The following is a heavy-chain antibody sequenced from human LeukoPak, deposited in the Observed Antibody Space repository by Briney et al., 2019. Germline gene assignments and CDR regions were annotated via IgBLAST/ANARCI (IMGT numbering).Heavy chain of an antibody. V-gene: IGHV3-7*03. CDR1: GFTFNRCW. CDR2: INPDGRDT. CDR3: AKGGKWDVTPFDY. D-gene: IGHD1-26*01. Sequence: PGGSLRLSCVVSGFTFNRCWMNWVRQAPGKGLEWVAHINPDGRDTYYVDSVKGRFTISRDNAKNSLYLQMNSLRAGDTAVYYCAKGGKWDVTPFDYWGQGTLVTVSS. J-gene: IGHJ4*02.